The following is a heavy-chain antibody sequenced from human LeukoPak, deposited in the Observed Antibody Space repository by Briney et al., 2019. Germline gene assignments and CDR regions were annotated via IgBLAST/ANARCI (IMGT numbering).Heavy chain of an antibody. CDR3: AKDLTSGWYMGSFDY. V-gene: IGHV3-30*02. CDR1: GFTFSSYG. D-gene: IGHD6-19*01. J-gene: IGHJ4*02. CDR2: MRYDGGNK. Sequence: GGSLRLSCAASGFTFSSYGMLWVRQAPGKGLEGVAFMRYDGGNKYDADSVKGRFTISRDNSKNTLYLQMNSLRAEDTAVYYCAKDLTSGWYMGSFDYWGQGTLVTVSS.